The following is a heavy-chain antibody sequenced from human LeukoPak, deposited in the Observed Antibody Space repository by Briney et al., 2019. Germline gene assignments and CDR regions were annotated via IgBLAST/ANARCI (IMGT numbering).Heavy chain of an antibody. D-gene: IGHD3-10*01. CDR1: GFTYSDYW. V-gene: IGHV3-7*01. J-gene: IGHJ3*02. CDR3: ARDGSGRWDDAFDI. CDR2: IGQDGILK. Sequence: GESLRLSCAASGFTYSDYWMSWVRQAPGKGLEWVANIGQDGILKFFVDSVEGRFTISRDNAKNSLYLQTNSRRAEDTAVYYCARDGSGRWDDAFDIWGQGTMVTVTS.